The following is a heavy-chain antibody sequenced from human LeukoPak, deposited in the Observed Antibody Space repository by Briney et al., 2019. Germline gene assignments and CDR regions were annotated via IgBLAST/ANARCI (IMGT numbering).Heavy chain of an antibody. CDR1: GFTFSSYS. CDR2: ISSSSSYI. Sequence: GGSLRLSCAASGFTFSSYSMNWVRQAPGKGLEWVSSISSSSSYIYYADSVKGRFTISRDNAKNSLYLQMNSLRAEDTAVYYCARDVRFLKYMDAWGKGTTVTVSS. V-gene: IGHV3-21*01. J-gene: IGHJ6*03. D-gene: IGHD3-3*01. CDR3: ARDVRFLKYMDA.